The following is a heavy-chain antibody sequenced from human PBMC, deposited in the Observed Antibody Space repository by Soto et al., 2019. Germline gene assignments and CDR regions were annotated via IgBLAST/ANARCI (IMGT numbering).Heavy chain of an antibody. Sequence: GGSLRLSCAASGFTFSSYAMHWVRQAPGKGLEWVAVISYDGSNKYYADSVKGRFTISRDNSKNTLYLQMNSLRAEDTAVYYCARQYYDILTGYYGNYFDYWGQGTLVTVSS. CDR2: ISYDGSNK. D-gene: IGHD3-9*01. CDR1: GFTFSSYA. V-gene: IGHV3-30-3*01. J-gene: IGHJ4*02. CDR3: ARQYYDILTGYYGNYFDY.